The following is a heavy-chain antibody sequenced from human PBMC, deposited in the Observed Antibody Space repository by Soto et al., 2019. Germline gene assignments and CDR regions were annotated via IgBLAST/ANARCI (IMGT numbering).Heavy chain of an antibody. V-gene: IGHV3-64*04. J-gene: IGHJ4*02. CDR1: GFTFSSYA. D-gene: IGHD6-19*01. CDR2: ISSNGGST. Sequence: GGSLRLSCSASGFTFSSYAMHWVRQAPGRGLEYVSAISSNGGSTYYADSVKGRFTISRDNSKNTLYLQMNSLRAEDTAVYYCAKEKGPYSSGSYFDYWGQGTLVTVSS. CDR3: AKEKGPYSSGSYFDY.